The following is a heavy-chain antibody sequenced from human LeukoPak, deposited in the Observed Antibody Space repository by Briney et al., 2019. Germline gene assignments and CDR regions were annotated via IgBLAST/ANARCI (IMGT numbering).Heavy chain of an antibody. J-gene: IGHJ5*02. Sequence: GGSLRLSCAASGFTFSSYAMSWVRQAPGKGLEWVSAISGSGGSTYYADSVKGRFTISRDNSKNTLYLQMNSLRSDDTAVYYCARDLKKTKNWFDPWGQGTLVTVSS. CDR3: ARDLKKTKNWFDP. V-gene: IGHV3-23*01. CDR1: GFTFSSYA. D-gene: IGHD3-9*01. CDR2: ISGSGGST.